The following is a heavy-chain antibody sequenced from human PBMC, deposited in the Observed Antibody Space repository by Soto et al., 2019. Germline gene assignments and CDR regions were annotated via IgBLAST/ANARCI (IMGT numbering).Heavy chain of an antibody. V-gene: IGHV1-18*01. D-gene: IGHD2-15*01. CDR2: ISAYNGNT. CDR3: ARDTRYCSGGSCYSGGSYFDY. Sequence: ASVKVSCKASGYTFTSYGISWVRQAPGQGLEWMGWISAYNGNTNYAQKLQGRVTMTTDTSTSTAYMELRSLRSDDTAVYYCARDTRYCSGGSCYSGGSYFDYWGQGTLVTVSS. CDR1: GYTFTSYG. J-gene: IGHJ4*02.